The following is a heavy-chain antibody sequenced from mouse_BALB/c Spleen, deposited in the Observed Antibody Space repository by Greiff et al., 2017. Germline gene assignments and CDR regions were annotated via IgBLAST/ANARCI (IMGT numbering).Heavy chain of an antibody. CDR2: ISNGGGST. Sequence: EVQLVESGGGLVQPGGSLKLSCAASGFTFSSYTMSWVRQTPEKRLEWVAYISNGGGSTYYPDTVKGRFTISRDNAKNTLYLQMSSLKSEDTAMYYCTREGDRYYFDYWGQGTTLTVSS. D-gene: IGHD3-3*01. V-gene: IGHV5-12-2*01. CDR3: TREGDRYYFDY. J-gene: IGHJ2*01. CDR1: GFTFSSYT.